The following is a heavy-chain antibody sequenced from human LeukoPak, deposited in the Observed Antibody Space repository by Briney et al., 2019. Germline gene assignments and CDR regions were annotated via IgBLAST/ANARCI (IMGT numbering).Heavy chain of an antibody. CDR3: ARDQSYDFWSGYYTGEYFQH. J-gene: IGHJ1*01. Sequence: PGGSLRLSCAASGFTFSSYWMSWVRQAPWKGLEWVANIKQDGSEKYYVDSVKGRFTISRDNAKNSLYLQMNSLRAEDTAVYYCARDQSYDFWSGYYTGEYFQHWGQGTLVTVSS. D-gene: IGHD3-3*01. CDR2: IKQDGSEK. V-gene: IGHV3-7*01. CDR1: GFTFSSYW.